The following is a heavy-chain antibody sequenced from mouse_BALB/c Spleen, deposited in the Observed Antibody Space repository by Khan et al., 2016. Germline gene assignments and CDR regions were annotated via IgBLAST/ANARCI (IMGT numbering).Heavy chain of an antibody. Sequence: QIQLVQSGPELKKPGETVKISCKASGYTFTNYGMNWVKQAPGKGLKWMGWINTNTGEPTYAEEFKGRFAFSLETSASPAYLQINNLKNADTATYFWAVDYYGSNWFAYWGHGTLVTVSA. D-gene: IGHD1-1*01. V-gene: IGHV9-3*02. J-gene: IGHJ3*01. CDR2: INTNTGEP. CDR3: AVDYYGSNWFAY. CDR1: GYTFTNYG.